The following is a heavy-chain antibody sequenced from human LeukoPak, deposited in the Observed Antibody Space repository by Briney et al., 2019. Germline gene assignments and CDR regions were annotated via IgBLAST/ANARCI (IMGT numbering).Heavy chain of an antibody. J-gene: IGHJ5*02. D-gene: IGHD2-2*01. V-gene: IGHV4-34*01. Sequence: SETLSLTCAVYGGSFSGYYWSWIRQPPGKGLEWIGEINHSGSTNYNPSLKSRVTISVDTSKNQFSLKLSSVTAADTAVYYCARAIVVVPAAINFDPWGQGTLVTVSS. CDR2: INHSGST. CDR3: ARAIVVVPAAINFDP. CDR1: GGSFSGYY.